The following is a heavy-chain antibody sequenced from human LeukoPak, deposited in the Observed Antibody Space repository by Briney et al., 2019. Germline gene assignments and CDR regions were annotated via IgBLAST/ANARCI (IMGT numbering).Heavy chain of an antibody. J-gene: IGHJ4*02. CDR2: IYYSGST. Sequence: TSETLSLTCTVSGGSISSYYWSWIRQPPGKGLEWIAYIYYSGSTNYNPSLKSRVTISVDTSKNQFSLKLSSVTAADTAVYYCARRYGSGSSGTFDYWGQGTLVTVSS. CDR3: ARRYGSGSSGTFDY. CDR1: GGSISSYY. D-gene: IGHD3-10*01. V-gene: IGHV4-59*01.